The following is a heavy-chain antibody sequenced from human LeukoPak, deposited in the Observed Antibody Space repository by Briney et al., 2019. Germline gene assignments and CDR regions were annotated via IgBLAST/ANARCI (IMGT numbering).Heavy chain of an antibody. V-gene: IGHV1-2*04. CDR3: ARDFGLGHYYFDY. D-gene: IGHD3/OR15-3a*01. CDR2: INPNSGGT. CDR1: GYTFTGYY. J-gene: IGHJ4*02. Sequence: ASVKVSCKASGYTFTGYYMHWVRQAPGQGLEWMGWINPNSGGTNYAQKFQGWVTMTRDTSISTAYMELSRLRTDDTAVYYCARDFGLGHYYFDYWGPGTLVTVSS.